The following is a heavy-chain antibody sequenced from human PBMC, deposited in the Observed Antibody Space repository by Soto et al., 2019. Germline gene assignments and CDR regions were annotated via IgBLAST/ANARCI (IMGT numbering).Heavy chain of an antibody. Sequence: SLRLSCAASGFTFSSYAMHWVRQAPGKGLEWVAVISYDESSKYYADFVKGRFTISRDNSKNTLYMQMNSLRDEDTAVYYCAKDKSSGSYFDSWGQGTLVTVSS. CDR1: GFTFSSYA. CDR2: ISYDESSK. V-gene: IGHV3-30*18. D-gene: IGHD3-22*01. CDR3: AKDKSSGSYFDS. J-gene: IGHJ4*02.